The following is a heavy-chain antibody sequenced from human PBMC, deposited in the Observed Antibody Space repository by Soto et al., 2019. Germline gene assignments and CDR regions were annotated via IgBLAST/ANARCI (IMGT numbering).Heavy chain of an antibody. V-gene: IGHV3-33*01. CDR1: GFTFSSYS. CDR3: ARGGYLLGGYYYGMDV. Sequence: QPGGSLRLSCAASGFTFSSYSMHWVRQAPGKRLEWVAVIWYDGSNKYYADSVKGRFTISRDNSKNTLYLQMNSLRAEDTAVYYCARGGYLLGGYYYGMDVWGQGTTVTVSS. D-gene: IGHD1-26*01. CDR2: IWYDGSNK. J-gene: IGHJ6*02.